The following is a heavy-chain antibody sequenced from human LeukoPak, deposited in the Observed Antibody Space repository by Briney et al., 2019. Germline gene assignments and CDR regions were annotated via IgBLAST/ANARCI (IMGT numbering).Heavy chain of an antibody. J-gene: IGHJ3*02. V-gene: IGHV4-59*08. Sequence: SETLSLTCTVSGGSIRSYHWSWIRQPPGKGLEWIGYIYYSGSTNYNPSLKSRVTISVDTSKNQFSVKLTSVTAADTAVYYCARQGVSDGWPTDAFDIWGQGTVVTVSS. D-gene: IGHD5-24*01. CDR2: IYYSGST. CDR3: ARQGVSDGWPTDAFDI. CDR1: GGSIRSYH.